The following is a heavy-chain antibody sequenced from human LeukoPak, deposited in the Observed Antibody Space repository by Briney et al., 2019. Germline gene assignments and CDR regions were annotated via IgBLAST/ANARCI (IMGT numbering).Heavy chain of an antibody. D-gene: IGHD6-6*01. CDR1: GFTFSSYG. Sequence: PGRSLRLSCAASGFTFSSYGVHWVRQAPGKGLEWVAFIRYDGSNKYYADSVKGRFTISRDNSKNTLYLQMNSLRAEDTAVYYCATLAYSSSSGAFDIWGQGTMVTVSS. CDR3: ATLAYSSSSGAFDI. CDR2: IRYDGSNK. J-gene: IGHJ3*02. V-gene: IGHV3-30*02.